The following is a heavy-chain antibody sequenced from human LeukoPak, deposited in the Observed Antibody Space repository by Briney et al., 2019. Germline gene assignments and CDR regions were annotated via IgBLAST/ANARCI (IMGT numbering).Heavy chain of an antibody. CDR3: ARFWSGSYQLYYFDY. Sequence: SETLSLTCTVSGGSISSYYWSWIRQPPGKGLEWIGYIYYSGSTNYNPSLKSRVTISVDTSKNQFSLKLSSVTAADTAVYYCARFWSGSYQLYYFDYWGQGTLVTVSS. J-gene: IGHJ4*02. V-gene: IGHV4-59*01. CDR2: IYYSGST. CDR1: GGSISSYY. D-gene: IGHD1-26*01.